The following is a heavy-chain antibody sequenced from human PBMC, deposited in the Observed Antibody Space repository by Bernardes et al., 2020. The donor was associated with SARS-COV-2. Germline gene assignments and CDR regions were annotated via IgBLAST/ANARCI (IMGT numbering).Heavy chain of an antibody. CDR3: TPFSYYYYYGMDV. CDR1: GFTFSGSA. CDR2: IRSKANSYAT. V-gene: IGHV3-73*01. Sequence: GGSLRLSCAASGFTFSGSAMHWVRQASGKGLEWVGRIRSKANSYATAYAASVKGRFTISRDDSKNTAYLQMNSLKTEDTAVYYCTPFSYYYYYGMDVWGQGTTVTVSS. J-gene: IGHJ6*02.